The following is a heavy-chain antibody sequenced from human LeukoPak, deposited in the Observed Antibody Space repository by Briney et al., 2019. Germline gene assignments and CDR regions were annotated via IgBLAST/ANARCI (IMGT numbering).Heavy chain of an antibody. V-gene: IGHV1-18*04. Sequence: GASVKVSCKTSGYTFSNYGISWVRQVPGQGLEWLGWITFFNGDTKCAQKVQDRVSMTSDRSTNTAFLELRNLRSGDTAVYYCAKSMTPVTLDAFHVWGQGTLVTVSS. CDR1: GYTFSNYG. CDR2: ITFFNGDT. CDR3: AKSMTPVTLDAFHV. D-gene: IGHD4-17*01. J-gene: IGHJ3*01.